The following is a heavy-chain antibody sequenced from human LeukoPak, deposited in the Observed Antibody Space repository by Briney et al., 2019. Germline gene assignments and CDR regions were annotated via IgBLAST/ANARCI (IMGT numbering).Heavy chain of an antibody. CDR3: ARALYESGDFSGRWFDP. J-gene: IGHJ5*02. Sequence: SETLSLTCTVSGGSICSYYWSWIRQPPGKGLEWIGYIYYSGSTNYNPSLKSRVTISVDTSKNQFSLKLSSVTAANTAVYYCARALYESGDFSGRWFDPWGQGTLVTVSS. CDR2: IYYSGST. CDR1: GGSICSYY. V-gene: IGHV4-59*01. D-gene: IGHD4-17*01.